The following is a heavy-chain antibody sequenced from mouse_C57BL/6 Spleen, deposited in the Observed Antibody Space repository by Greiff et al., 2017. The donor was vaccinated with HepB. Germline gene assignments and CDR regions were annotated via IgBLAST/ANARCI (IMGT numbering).Heavy chain of an antibody. CDR1: GFTFSDFY. V-gene: IGHV7-1*01. CDR2: SRNKANDYTT. J-gene: IGHJ4*01. CDR3: ARVYDYEGAMDY. Sequence: EVQRVESGGGLVQSGRSLRLSCATSGFTFSDFYMEWVRQAPGKGLEWIAASRNKANDYTTEYSASVKGRFIVSRDTSQSIRYLQMNALRAEDTAIYYCARVYDYEGAMDYWGQGTSVTVSS. D-gene: IGHD2-4*01.